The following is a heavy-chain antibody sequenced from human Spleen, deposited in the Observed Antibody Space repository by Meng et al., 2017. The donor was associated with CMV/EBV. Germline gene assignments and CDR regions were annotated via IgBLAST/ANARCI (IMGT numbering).Heavy chain of an antibody. CDR3: ARDGGSGTYYNTLKFFDY. Sequence: SETLSLTCTVSGGSISSSRYYWGWIRQPPGKGLEWIGTMSYSGGTYYNPSLESRVIISGDASKNHFSLKLSSVTAADTAVYYCARDGGSGTYYNTLKFFDYWGQGTLVTVSS. CDR1: GGSISSSRYY. D-gene: IGHD3-10*01. J-gene: IGHJ4*02. CDR2: MSYSGGT. V-gene: IGHV4-39*07.